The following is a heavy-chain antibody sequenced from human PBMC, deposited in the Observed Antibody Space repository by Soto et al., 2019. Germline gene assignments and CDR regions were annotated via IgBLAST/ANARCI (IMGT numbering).Heavy chain of an antibody. Sequence: QVQLQQWGAGLLKPSETLSLSCAVYGGSFSGYYWSWIRQPPGKGLEWIGELSQSGNNNYNPSFKSRASRSVDTSKNQFSLKLNSVTAADTAVYYCARAESYYYGSASYWVLGFWGQGTLVTVSS. D-gene: IGHD3-10*01. CDR2: LSQSGNN. CDR1: GGSFSGYY. V-gene: IGHV4-34*01. J-gene: IGHJ4*02. CDR3: ARAESYYYGSASYWVLGF.